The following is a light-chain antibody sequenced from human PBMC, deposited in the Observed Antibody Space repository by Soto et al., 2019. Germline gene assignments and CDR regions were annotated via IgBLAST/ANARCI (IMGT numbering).Light chain of an antibody. CDR3: ESWDDSLNGVI. CDR2: SNN. J-gene: IGLJ2*01. CDR1: SSNIGGNT. V-gene: IGLV1-44*01. Sequence: QSVLAQPPSASGTPGQRVTISCSGSSSNIGGNTVNWYQQLPGTAPKLLIYSNNQRPSGVPDRFSGSKSGTSASLAISGLQSADEADYYCESWDDSLNGVIFGGGTKVTVL.